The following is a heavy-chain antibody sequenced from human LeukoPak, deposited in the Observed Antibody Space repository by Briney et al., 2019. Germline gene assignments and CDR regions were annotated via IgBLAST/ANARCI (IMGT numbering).Heavy chain of an antibody. D-gene: IGHD2-2*01. Sequence: SGGSLRLSCAASGFTFSSYAMSWVRQAPGKGLEWVSAISDSGGSTYYADSVKGRFTISRDNSKNTLYLQMNSLRAEDTAVYYCAKDAVNCSGTSCSYGMDVWGQGTTVTVSS. CDR1: GFTFSSYA. J-gene: IGHJ6*02. V-gene: IGHV3-23*01. CDR2: ISDSGGST. CDR3: AKDAVNCSGTSCSYGMDV.